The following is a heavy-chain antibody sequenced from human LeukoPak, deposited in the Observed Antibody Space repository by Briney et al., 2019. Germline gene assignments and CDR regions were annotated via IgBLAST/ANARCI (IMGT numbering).Heavy chain of an antibody. D-gene: IGHD3-16*01. V-gene: IGHV3-7*01. CDR1: GFTFSNAW. CDR3: ARPAYTAAYDL. Sequence: PGGSLRLSCAASGFTFSNAWMTWVRQAPGEGLEWVANMKGDGSEIHYVDSVKGRFTISRDNAKNSLYLQMNSPRAEDTALYYCARPAYTAAYDLWGQGTMVTVSS. CDR2: MKGDGSEI. J-gene: IGHJ3*01.